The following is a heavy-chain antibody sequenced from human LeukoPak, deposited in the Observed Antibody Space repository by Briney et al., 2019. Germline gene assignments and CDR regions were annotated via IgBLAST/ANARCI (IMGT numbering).Heavy chain of an antibody. V-gene: IGHV3-9*01. CDR3: AKDITMVRGANFDY. CDR2: ISWNSGSI. CDR1: GFTFDDYA. Sequence: GRSLRLSCAASGFTFDDYAMHWVRQAPGKGLEWVSGISWNSGSIGYADSVKGRFTISRDNAKNSLYLQMNSLRAEGTALYYCAKDITMVRGANFDYWGQGTLVTVSS. J-gene: IGHJ4*02. D-gene: IGHD3-10*01.